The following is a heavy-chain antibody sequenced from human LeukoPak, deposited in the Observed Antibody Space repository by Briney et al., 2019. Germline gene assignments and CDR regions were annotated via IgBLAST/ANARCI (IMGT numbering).Heavy chain of an antibody. J-gene: IGHJ6*02. Sequence: GRSLRLSCAASGFTFSSYGMHWVRQAPGKGLEWVAVIWYDGSNKYYADSVKGRFTISRDNSKNTLYLQMNSLRAEDTAVYYCARKDGYSSGWLFTYYYYGMDVWGQGTTVTVSS. D-gene: IGHD6-19*01. CDR3: ARKDGYSSGWLFTYYYYGMDV. V-gene: IGHV3-33*01. CDR1: GFTFSSYG. CDR2: IWYDGSNK.